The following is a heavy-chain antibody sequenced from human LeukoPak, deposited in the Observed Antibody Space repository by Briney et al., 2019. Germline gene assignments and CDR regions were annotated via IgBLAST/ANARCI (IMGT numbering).Heavy chain of an antibody. D-gene: IGHD2-21*02. Sequence: PAETLSLTCAASGGSFSGYYRSWIRQPPGKGLEWIAEINHSGSTNYNPSLKSRVTISVDSSKNQFSLQLTTLIAEDTAVYLCTRQSFVVVTAIRIFFYWGQRALGTVSS. CDR1: GGSFSGYY. J-gene: IGHJ4*02. CDR3: TRQSFVVVTAIRIFFY. V-gene: IGHV4-34*01. CDR2: INHSGST.